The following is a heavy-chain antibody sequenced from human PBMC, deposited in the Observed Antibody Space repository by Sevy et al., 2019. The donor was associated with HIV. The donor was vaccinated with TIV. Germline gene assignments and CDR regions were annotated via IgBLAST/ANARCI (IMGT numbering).Heavy chain of an antibody. J-gene: IGHJ4*02. Sequence: GGSLRLSCAASGFTFGTYAMSWVRQAPGKGLEWVSTISGSGGRTYNADSVKGRFTISRDNSKNTLYLQMNSLRAEDTAVDDCAKAVYASKVVVTNGLDYWGQGTLVTVSS. CDR3: AKAVYASKVVVTNGLDY. CDR2: ISGSGGRT. CDR1: GFTFGTYA. V-gene: IGHV3-23*01. D-gene: IGHD3-22*01.